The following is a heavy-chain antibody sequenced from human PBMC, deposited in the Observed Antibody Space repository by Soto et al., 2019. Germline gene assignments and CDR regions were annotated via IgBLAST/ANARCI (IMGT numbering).Heavy chain of an antibody. CDR2: ISGSGGST. CDR1: GFTFSSYA. Sequence: GGSLRLSCAASGFTFSSYAMSWVRQAPGKGLEWVSAISGSGGSTYYADSVKGRFTISRDNSKNTLYLQMNSLRAEDTAVYYCAKGYYDFWSGFTQYWGQGTTVTVSS. J-gene: IGHJ6*02. D-gene: IGHD3-3*01. CDR3: AKGYYDFWSGFTQY. V-gene: IGHV3-23*01.